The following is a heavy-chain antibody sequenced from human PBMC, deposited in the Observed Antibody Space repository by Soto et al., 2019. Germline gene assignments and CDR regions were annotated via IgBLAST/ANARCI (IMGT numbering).Heavy chain of an antibody. CDR3: ARETYYYYYVDV. J-gene: IGHJ6*03. CDR1: GGSFSGYY. V-gene: IGHV4-34*01. CDR2: INHSGST. Sequence: SETLSLTCAVYGGSFSGYYWSWIRQPPGKGLEWIGEINHSGSTNYNPSLKSRVTISVDTSKNQFSLKLSSVTAAATAVYYCARETYYYYYVDVGGKGTTVTVSS.